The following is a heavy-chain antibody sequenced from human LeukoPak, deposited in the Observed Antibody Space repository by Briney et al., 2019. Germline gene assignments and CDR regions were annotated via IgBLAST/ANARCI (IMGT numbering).Heavy chain of an antibody. Sequence: SVTVSCKASGGTFSSDGVSWVRQAPGQGLEWMGGIIPIFRTTTYAQKFRGRVMITAAESMSTTYMELSSLRSEDTAVYYCARSQRAGYNVYHFDYWGQGTLVTVSS. D-gene: IGHD5-24*01. J-gene: IGHJ4*02. V-gene: IGHV1-69*13. CDR3: ARSQRAGYNVYHFDY. CDR1: GGTFSSDG. CDR2: IIPIFRTT.